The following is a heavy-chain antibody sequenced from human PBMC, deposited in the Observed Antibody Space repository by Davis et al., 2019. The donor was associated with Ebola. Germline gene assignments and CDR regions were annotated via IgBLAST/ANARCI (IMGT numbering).Heavy chain of an antibody. CDR2: INAGNGNT. D-gene: IGHD2-15*01. J-gene: IGHJ5*02. CDR1: GGTFSSYA. CDR3: ARGLGYCSGGSCYWFDP. V-gene: IGHV1-3*01. Sequence: ASVKVSCKASGGTFSSYAISWVRQAPGQGLEWMGWINAGNGNTKYSQKFQGRVTITRDTSASTAYMELSSLRSEDTAVYYCARGLGYCSGGSCYWFDPWGQGTLVTVSS.